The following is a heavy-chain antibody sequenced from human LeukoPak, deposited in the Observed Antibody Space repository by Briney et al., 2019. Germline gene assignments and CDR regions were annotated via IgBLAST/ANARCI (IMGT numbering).Heavy chain of an antibody. D-gene: IGHD3-3*01. CDR3: AKGQYYDFWSGYLPRKYYYGMDV. CDR2: ISSSGSTI. J-gene: IGHJ6*02. CDR1: GFTFSDYY. Sequence: PGGSLRLSCAASGFTFSDYYMSWIRQAPGKGLEWVSYISSSGSTIYYADSVKGRFTISRDNSKNTLYLQMNSLRAEDTAVYYCAKGQYYDFWSGYLPRKYYYGMDVWGQGTTVTAS. V-gene: IGHV3-11*01.